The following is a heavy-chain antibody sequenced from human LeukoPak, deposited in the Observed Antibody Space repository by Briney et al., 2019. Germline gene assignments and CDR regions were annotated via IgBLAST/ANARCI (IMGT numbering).Heavy chain of an antibody. CDR2: INDRGST. CDR3: ARGGPSIAAVATRNYFQH. Sequence: SETLSLTCAVYGGSFSGYHWSWIRQSSEKGLEWIGEINDRGSTNYNPSHKSRVTMSLDTSKNQFSLNLSSVTAADTALYYCARGGPSIAAVATRNYFQHWGQGTLVTVSS. J-gene: IGHJ1*01. V-gene: IGHV4-34*01. CDR1: GGSFSGYH. D-gene: IGHD6-13*01.